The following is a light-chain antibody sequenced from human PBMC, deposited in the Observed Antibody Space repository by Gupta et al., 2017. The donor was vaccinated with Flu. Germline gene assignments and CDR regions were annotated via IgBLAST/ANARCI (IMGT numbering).Light chain of an antibody. CDR2: GNS. J-gene: IGLJ2*01. V-gene: IGLV1-40*01. Sequence: QSVLTQPPSVSGAPGQRVTISCTGGRSNIGAGHDVHWYQQLPGTAPKLLIYGNSNRPSGVPDRFSGSKSGTSASLAITGLQAEDEADYYCQSYDSSLSGSVFGGGTKLTVL. CDR3: QSYDSSLSGSV. CDR1: RSNIGAGHD.